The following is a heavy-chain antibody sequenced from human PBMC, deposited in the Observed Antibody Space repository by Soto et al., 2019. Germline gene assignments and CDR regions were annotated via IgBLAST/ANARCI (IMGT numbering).Heavy chain of an antibody. V-gene: IGHV2-5*01. J-gene: IGHJ4*02. CDR2: LYWNDDA. CDR3: AKRRAISNKLFFDH. Sequence: QITLRESGPTLVKPTQTLTLSCTLSGFSINTGGVGVGWIRQPPGKAPEWLALLYWNDDAWYSPSLRYRLSVIKDASENLVVLTITHLDPTDTGTYYCAKRRAISNKLFFDHWGQGALVTVAS. CDR1: GFSINTGGVG. D-gene: IGHD4-4*01.